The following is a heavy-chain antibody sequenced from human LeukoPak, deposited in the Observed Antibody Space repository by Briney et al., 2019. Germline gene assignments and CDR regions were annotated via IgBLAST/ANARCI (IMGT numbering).Heavy chain of an antibody. CDR3: ARVPVPAPRRGLYFDY. D-gene: IGHD2-2*01. CDR2: MNLNSGDT. CDR1: GYTFSSHD. J-gene: IGHJ4*02. Sequence: GASVKVSCKASGYTFSSHDIYWVRQAPGQGLEWMGWMNLNSGDTYYAQNFRGRFSITSDTSKSTTYMDLASLAPEDTAVYYCARVPVPAPRRGLYFDYWGQGTLITVSS. V-gene: IGHV1-8*01.